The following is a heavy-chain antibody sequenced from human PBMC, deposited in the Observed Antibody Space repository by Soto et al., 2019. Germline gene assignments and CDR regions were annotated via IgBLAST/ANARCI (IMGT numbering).Heavy chain of an antibody. D-gene: IGHD3-22*01. CDR3: ARGGHVVINLHDAFDI. CDR1: GFTFSDYY. J-gene: IGHJ3*02. CDR2: ISSSGSTI. Sequence: GGSLRLSCAASGFTFSDYYMSWIRQAPGKGLEWVSYISSSGSTIYYADSVKGRFTISRDNAKNSLYLQMNSLRAEDTSVYYCARGGHVVINLHDAFDIWGQGTMVTVSS. V-gene: IGHV3-11*01.